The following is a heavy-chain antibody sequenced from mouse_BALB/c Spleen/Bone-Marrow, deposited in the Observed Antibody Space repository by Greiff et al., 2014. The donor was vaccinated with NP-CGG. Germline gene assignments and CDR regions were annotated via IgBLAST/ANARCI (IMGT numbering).Heavy chain of an antibody. D-gene: IGHD1-1*01. Sequence: VQLKESGAELVRPGALVKLSCKASGFNIKDYYMHWVIQRPEQGLEWIGWIDPENGNTIYDPKFQGKASITADTSSNTAYLQLSSRTSEDAAVYCCAGRYGSSIDYWGQGTTLTVSS. V-gene: IGHV14-1*02. J-gene: IGHJ2*01. CDR2: IDPENGNT. CDR3: AGRYGSSIDY. CDR1: GFNIKDYY.